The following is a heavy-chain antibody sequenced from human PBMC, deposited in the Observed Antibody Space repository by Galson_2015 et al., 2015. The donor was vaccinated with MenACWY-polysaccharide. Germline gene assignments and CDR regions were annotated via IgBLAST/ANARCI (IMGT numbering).Heavy chain of an antibody. V-gene: IGHV3-66*01. CDR3: ASRGVVTPYSLDY. D-gene: IGHD2-15*01. CDR1: GFTVNTR. Sequence: SLRLSCAASGFTVNTRMSWFRQAPGKGLEWVSVIYGRGNTYYADSVKGRFTISRDNAKNSLYLQMNNLRAEDTAVYYCASRGVVTPYSLDYWGQGTLVSVSS. CDR2: IYGRGNT. J-gene: IGHJ4*02.